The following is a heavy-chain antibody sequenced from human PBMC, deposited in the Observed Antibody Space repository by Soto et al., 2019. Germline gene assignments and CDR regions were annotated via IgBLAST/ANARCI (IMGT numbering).Heavy chain of an antibody. CDR2: VWFDGSIQ. D-gene: IGHD1-7*01. Sequence: GGSLRLSCVASGFTFSDYGIHWVRQAPDKGLEWVAVVWFDGSIQYYGDSVKGRFTISRDNSNNTVDLQMNNLRAEDTAVYYCARVYFGGNSYYFDYWGQGTPVTVSS. CDR3: ARVYFGGNSYYFDY. V-gene: IGHV3-33*01. J-gene: IGHJ4*02. CDR1: GFTFSDYG.